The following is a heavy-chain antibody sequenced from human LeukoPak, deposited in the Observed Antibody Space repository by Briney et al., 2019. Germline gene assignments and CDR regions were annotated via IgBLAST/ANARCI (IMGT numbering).Heavy chain of an antibody. CDR1: GGSISSGSYY. J-gene: IGHJ5*02. V-gene: IGHV4-61*02. Sequence: SETLSLTCTVSGGSISSGSYYWSWIRQPAGKGLEWIGRIYTSGSTNYNPSLKSRVTISVDTSKNQFSLKLSSVTAADTAVYYCARHRVGATVPWFDPWGQGTLVTVSS. CDR2: IYTSGST. CDR3: ARHRVGATVPWFDP. D-gene: IGHD1-26*01.